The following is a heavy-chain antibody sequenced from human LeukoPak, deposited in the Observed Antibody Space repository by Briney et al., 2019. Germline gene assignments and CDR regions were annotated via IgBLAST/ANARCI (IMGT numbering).Heavy chain of an antibody. D-gene: IGHD3-22*01. J-gene: IGHJ4*02. CDR2: INSDGIST. Sequence: GGSLRLSCAASRFTFSRYWMHWVREAPGKGLVWVSRINSDGISTSYADPVKGRFTISRDNAKNTLYLQMNSLRAEDTAVYYCARDGNYYDSSGPADYWGQGTLVTVSS. V-gene: IGHV3-74*01. CDR1: RFTFSRYW. CDR3: ARDGNYYDSSGPADY.